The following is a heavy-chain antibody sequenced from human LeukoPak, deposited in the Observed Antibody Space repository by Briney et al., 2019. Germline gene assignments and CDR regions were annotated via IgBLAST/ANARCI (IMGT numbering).Heavy chain of an antibody. D-gene: IGHD2-15*01. Sequence: SETLSLTCAVYGGSFSGYYWSWIRQPPGKGLEWIGYIYSSGSTNYNPSLKSRVTISVDTSKNQISLKLSSVTAADTAVYNCARVACSGGSCLLFDLWGRGTLVTVSS. J-gene: IGHJ2*01. CDR3: ARVACSGGSCLLFDL. CDR1: GGSFSGYY. V-gene: IGHV4-59*01. CDR2: IYSSGST.